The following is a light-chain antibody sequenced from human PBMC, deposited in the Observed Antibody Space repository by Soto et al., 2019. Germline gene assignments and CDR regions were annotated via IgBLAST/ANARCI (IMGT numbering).Light chain of an antibody. J-gene: IGKJ1*01. Sequence: DIVMTQSPLSLPVTPGEPASISCRSIQSLLHSNGYNYLDWYLQKPGQSPQLLIYLGSNRASGVPDRFSGSGSGTDFTLKISRVEAEDVGVYYCMQALQTLPTFGQGTKVEIK. CDR1: QSLLHSNGYNY. CDR3: MQALQTLPT. V-gene: IGKV2-28*01. CDR2: LGS.